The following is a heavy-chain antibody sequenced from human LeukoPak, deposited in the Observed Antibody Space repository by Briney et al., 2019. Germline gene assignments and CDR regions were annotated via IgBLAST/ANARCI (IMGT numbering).Heavy chain of an antibody. CDR2: SNANSCGT. V-gene: IGHV1-2*02. D-gene: IGHD6-13*01. CDR1: GYSFTGYY. CDR3: SRDNAAYLRYSSSWYAGYYYYMDV. Sequence: ASVKVSCKSSGYSFTGYYMHWLRQAPGPPLEWMGGSNANSCGTNYAQKFHGRVTRTRNTSIIKDYLEPSRLRSDDPAVYYGSRDNAAYLRYSSSWYAGYYYYMDVWGKGTTVTVSS. J-gene: IGHJ6*03.